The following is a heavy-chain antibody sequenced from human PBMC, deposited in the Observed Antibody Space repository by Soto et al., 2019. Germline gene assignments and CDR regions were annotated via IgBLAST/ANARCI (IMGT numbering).Heavy chain of an antibody. J-gene: IGHJ4*02. CDR3: ARRRRGLAVARLSGLFAN. V-gene: IGHV3-23*01. CDR2: ISGRGDAT. Sequence: EVQLLVSGGDLVQPGGSLRVSCAASGFTFSTYGMSWVRQAPGKGLEWVSAISGRGDATSYADSVKGRFTISRDNSKDTLYLQMNSLTVEDTALYYCARRRRGLAVARLSGLFANWGQGTLVTVSS. D-gene: IGHD6-19*01. CDR1: GFTFSTYG.